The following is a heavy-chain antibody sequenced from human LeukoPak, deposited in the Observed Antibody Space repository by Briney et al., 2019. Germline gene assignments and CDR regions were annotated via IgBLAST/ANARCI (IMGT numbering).Heavy chain of an antibody. V-gene: IGHV5-51*01. Sequence: GASLKISCKGSGYSFTSYWIGWGRQMPGKGLGWMGIIYPGESDTSSSPSFQGQVTISADKSSSTSYLQWSSLDASDTANYYCARYNWNDKVGMDVWGQGTTVTVSS. CDR2: IYPGESDT. CDR1: GYSFTSYW. D-gene: IGHD1-1*01. CDR3: ARYNWNDKVGMDV. J-gene: IGHJ6*02.